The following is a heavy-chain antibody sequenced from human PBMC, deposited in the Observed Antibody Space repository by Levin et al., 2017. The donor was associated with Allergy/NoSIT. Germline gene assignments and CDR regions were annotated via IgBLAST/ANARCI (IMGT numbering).Heavy chain of an antibody. CDR2: IDPSSGGT. CDR1: GYTFTDYY. D-gene: IGHD3-22*01. J-gene: IGHJ4*02. V-gene: IGHV1-2*02. Sequence: VASVKVSCKASGYTFTDYYITWMRQAPGQGLEWVGWIDPSSGGTNVGQKFQGRVTLTSHTSISTAYMDLSRLRSDDTAVYYCASFISPDINSKYYDARDFDCWGQGTLVTVSS. CDR3: ASFISPDINSKYYDARDFDC.